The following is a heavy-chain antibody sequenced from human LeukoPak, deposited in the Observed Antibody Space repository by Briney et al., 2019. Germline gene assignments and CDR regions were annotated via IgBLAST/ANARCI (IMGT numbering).Heavy chain of an antibody. CDR3: ARAAYCGGDCYLFDY. D-gene: IGHD2-21*02. CDR2: IYYSGST. V-gene: IGHV4-39*01. J-gene: IGHJ4*02. CDR1: SDSIYSSNYY. Sequence: SETLSLTCTVSSDSIYSSNYYWGWIRQPPGKGLEWIGSIYYSGSTYYNSSLKSRVTISVDTSKNQFSLKLSSLTAADTAVYYCARAAYCGGDCYLFDYWGLGTLVTVFS.